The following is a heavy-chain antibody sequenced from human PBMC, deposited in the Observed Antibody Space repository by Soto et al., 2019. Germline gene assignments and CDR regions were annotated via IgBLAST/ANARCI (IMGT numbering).Heavy chain of an antibody. CDR2: INPSGGST. V-gene: IGHV1-46*01. Sequence: GASVKVSCKASGYTFTSYYMHWVRQAPGQGLEWMGIINPSGGSTSYAQKFQGRVTMTRDASTSTVYMELSSLRSEDTAVYYCAREETGIAVAGTHDYWGQGTRGTVS. CDR3: AREETGIAVAGTHDY. J-gene: IGHJ4*02. D-gene: IGHD6-19*01. CDR1: GYTFTSYY.